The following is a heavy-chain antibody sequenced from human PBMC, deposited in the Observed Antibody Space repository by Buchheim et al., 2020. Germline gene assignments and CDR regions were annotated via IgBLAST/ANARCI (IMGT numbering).Heavy chain of an antibody. CDR3: AREDEMATNSFDY. Sequence: QVQLQQSGPGLVKPSQTLSLTCAISGDSISSNSGAWNWIRQSPSRGLEWLGRTYYRSKWYNDYSLSVKSRITINPDPSKNPFSLQLTSVTPEDTAVYYCAREDEMATNSFDYWGQGTL. V-gene: IGHV6-1*01. CDR2: TYYRSKWYN. J-gene: IGHJ4*02. CDR1: GDSISSNSGA. D-gene: IGHD5-24*01.